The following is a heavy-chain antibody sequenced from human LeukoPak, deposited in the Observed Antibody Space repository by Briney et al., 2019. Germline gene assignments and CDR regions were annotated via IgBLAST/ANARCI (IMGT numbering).Heavy chain of an antibody. CDR3: ANSRGESYSVIHH. D-gene: IGHD3-16*01. J-gene: IGHJ5*02. CDR1: GDSISNDY. Sequence: SETLSLTCSVSGDSISNDYWSWSRQPAGMGLEWIGRIYISGTTNYNPSLKSRVTISMDTSKNQFSLKLSSVTAADTAVYYCANSRGESYSVIHHWGQGLLVTVSS. V-gene: IGHV4-4*07. CDR2: IYISGTT.